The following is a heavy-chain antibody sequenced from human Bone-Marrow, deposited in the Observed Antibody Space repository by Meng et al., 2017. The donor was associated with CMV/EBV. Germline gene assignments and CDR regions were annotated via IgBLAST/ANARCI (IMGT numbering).Heavy chain of an antibody. J-gene: IGHJ4*02. V-gene: IGHV4-34*01. CDR2: LYFSGST. D-gene: IGHD3-22*01. Sequence: SETLSLTCAVYGGSFSGYYWSWIRQPPGKGLEWIGSLYFSGSTYYNPSLKSRLTISADTSRNQFSLKLSSVTAADTAVYYCARHFRSSRFSSGYFDYWGQGTLVTVSS. CDR1: GGSFSGYY. CDR3: ARHFRSSRFSSGYFDY.